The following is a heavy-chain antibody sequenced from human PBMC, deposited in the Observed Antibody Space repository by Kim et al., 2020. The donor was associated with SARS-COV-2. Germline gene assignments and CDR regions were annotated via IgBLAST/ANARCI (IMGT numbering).Heavy chain of an antibody. V-gene: IGHV1-69*13. CDR3: ARDGAPIVVSHWFDP. J-gene: IGHJ5*02. CDR2: IIPIFGTA. D-gene: IGHD3-22*01. Sequence: SVKVSCKASGGTFSSYAISWVRQAPGQGLEWMGGIIPIFGTANYAQKFQGRVTITADESTSTAYMELSSLRSEDTAVYYCARDGAPIVVSHWFDPWGQGTLVTVSS. CDR1: GGTFSSYA.